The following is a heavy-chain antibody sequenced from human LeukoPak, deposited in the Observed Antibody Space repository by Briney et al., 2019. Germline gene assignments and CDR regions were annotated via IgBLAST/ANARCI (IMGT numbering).Heavy chain of an antibody. J-gene: IGHJ4*02. CDR1: GGSISNSSYF. CDR3: ARHGRMGTINPSY. Sequence: SGTLSLTSTVSGGSISNSSYFWGWIRQPPGKGLEWIGSMYYSRSTYYNPSLKSRATISVDTSKNQFSLKLSSVSAADKAVYYCARHGRMGTINPSYWGQGTLVTVSS. D-gene: IGHD5-24*01. V-gene: IGHV4-39*01. CDR2: MYYSRST.